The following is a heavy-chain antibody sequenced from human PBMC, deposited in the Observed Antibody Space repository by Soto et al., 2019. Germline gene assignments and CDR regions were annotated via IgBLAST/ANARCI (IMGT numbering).Heavy chain of an antibody. J-gene: IGHJ4*02. CDR1: GFTFSNYA. CDR2: ISGSGDRT. D-gene: IGHD5-18*01. CDR3: VKERSGHSYADS. V-gene: IGHV3-23*01. Sequence: EVQLLESGGGLVQPGGSLRLSCAASGFTFSNYAMSWLRQPPGKGLEWVSAISGSGDRTYYADSVKGRFTISRDNSKNTLYLQMNSLRAEESAVYYCVKERSGHSYADSWGQGTVVNVSS.